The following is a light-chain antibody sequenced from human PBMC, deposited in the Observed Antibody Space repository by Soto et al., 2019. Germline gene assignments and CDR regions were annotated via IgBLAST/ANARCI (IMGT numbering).Light chain of an antibody. J-gene: IGKJ1*01. CDR1: QSVSSSY. V-gene: IGKV3-20*01. CDR2: GAS. Sequence: EIELTQSPGTLSLSLGDRATLTCRASQSVSSSYLACYQQKPGQAPRLLIYGASSRATGIPDRFSVSGSGTDFTLTISRLEPEDFEVYYCQQYGSSPPWTFGQGTKVEIK. CDR3: QQYGSSPPWT.